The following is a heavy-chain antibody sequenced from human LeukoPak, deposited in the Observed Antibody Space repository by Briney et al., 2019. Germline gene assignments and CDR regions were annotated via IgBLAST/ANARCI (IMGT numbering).Heavy chain of an antibody. V-gene: IGHV3-7*03. CDR3: ARDQYDTWSRRGNFDS. J-gene: IGHJ4*02. CDR1: GFTFGKYW. D-gene: IGHD3-3*01. CDR2: IKLDGSEK. Sequence: PGGSLRPSCVASGFTFGKYWMSWVRQAPGKGLEWVANIKLDGSEKNYVDSVKGRFTISRDNTKNSLYLQMNSLRAEDTAAFYCARDQYDTWSRRGNFDSWGQGTLVIVSS.